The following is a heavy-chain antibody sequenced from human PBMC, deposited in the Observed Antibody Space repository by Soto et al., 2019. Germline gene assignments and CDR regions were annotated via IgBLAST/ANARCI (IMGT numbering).Heavy chain of an antibody. CDR3: ARESYRRGDYYYYYGMDV. CDR1: GFTFSSYG. CDR2: IWYDGSNK. Sequence: GGSLRLSCAASGFTFSSYGMHWVRQAPGKGLEWVAVIWYDGSNKYYADSVKGRFTISRDNSKNTLYLQMNSLRAEDTAVYYCARESYRRGDYYYYYGMDVWGQGTTVTVSS. J-gene: IGHJ6*02. V-gene: IGHV3-33*01.